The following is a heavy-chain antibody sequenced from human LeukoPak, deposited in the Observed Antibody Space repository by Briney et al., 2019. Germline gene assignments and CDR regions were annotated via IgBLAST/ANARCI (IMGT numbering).Heavy chain of an antibody. CDR1: GYTFNTYD. J-gene: IGHJ4*02. D-gene: IGHD2-21*02. CDR2: ISTYNGNT. CDR3: ARDRVGYCGGDCQIGY. V-gene: IGHV1-18*01. Sequence: ASVKVSCKTSGYTFNTYDISWVRQAPGQGLEWMGWISTYNGNTNYAQKVQGRVTMTTDTSTSTAYMELRSLRSDDTAVYYCARDRVGYCGGDCQIGYWGQGTLVTVSS.